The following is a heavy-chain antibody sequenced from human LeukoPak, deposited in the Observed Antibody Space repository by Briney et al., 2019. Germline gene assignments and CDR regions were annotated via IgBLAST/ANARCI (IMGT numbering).Heavy chain of an antibody. J-gene: IGHJ6*03. Sequence: GGSLRLSCAGSGFTFSHYNMNWVRQAPGKGLERVSSISSSSSYIYYADSVKGRFTISRDNAQNSLFLQMNSLRAEDTAVYYCARDAQWLVPEGYYYYMDVWGKGTTVTVSS. D-gene: IGHD6-19*01. CDR1: GFTFSHYN. V-gene: IGHV3-21*01. CDR2: ISSSSSYI. CDR3: ARDAQWLVPEGYYYYMDV.